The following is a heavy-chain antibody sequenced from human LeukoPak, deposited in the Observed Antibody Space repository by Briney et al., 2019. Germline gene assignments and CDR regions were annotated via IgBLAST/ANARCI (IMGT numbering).Heavy chain of an antibody. D-gene: IGHD3-3*01. CDR2: IKSKTDGGTT. Sequence: PGGSLRLSCAASGFTFSNAWMSWVRQAPGKGLEWVGRIKSKTDGGTTDYAAPVKGRFTISRDDSKNTLYLQMNSLKTEDTAVYYCTTASIPPYKDYDFWSGYLTDDYWGQGTLVTVSS. CDR3: TTASIPPYKDYDFWSGYLTDDY. CDR1: GFTFSNAW. J-gene: IGHJ4*02. V-gene: IGHV3-15*01.